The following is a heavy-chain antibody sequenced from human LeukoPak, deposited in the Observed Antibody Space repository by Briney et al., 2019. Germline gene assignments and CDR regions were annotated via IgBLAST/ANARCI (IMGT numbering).Heavy chain of an antibody. CDR1: GGSFSGYY. Sequence: PSETLSLTCAVYGGSFSGYYWSWIRQPPGKGLEWIGEINHSGSTNYNPSLKSRVTISVDTSKNQFSLKLSSVTAADTAVYYCARGPYDSSGHDAFDIWGQGTMVTVSS. J-gene: IGHJ3*02. CDR3: ARGPYDSSGHDAFDI. D-gene: IGHD3-22*01. V-gene: IGHV4-34*01. CDR2: INHSGST.